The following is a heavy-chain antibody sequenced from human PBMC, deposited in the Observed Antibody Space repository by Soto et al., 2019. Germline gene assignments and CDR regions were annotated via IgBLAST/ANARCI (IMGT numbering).Heavy chain of an antibody. Sequence: ASVKVSCKASGYTFTSYDINWVRQATGQGLEWMGWMNPNSGNTGYAQKFQGRVTMTRNTSISTAYMELSSLRSEDTAVYYCARGTPYYDFWSGYYTFDYWGQGTLVTAPS. V-gene: IGHV1-8*01. CDR1: GYTFTSYD. J-gene: IGHJ4*02. CDR3: ARGTPYYDFWSGYYTFDY. CDR2: MNPNSGNT. D-gene: IGHD3-3*01.